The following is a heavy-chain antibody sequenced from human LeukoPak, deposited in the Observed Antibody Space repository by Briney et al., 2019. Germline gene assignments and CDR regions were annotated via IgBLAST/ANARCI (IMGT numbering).Heavy chain of an antibody. CDR2: VYPSGST. V-gene: IGHV4-59*08. Sequence: SETLSLTCTVSGGSISSYYWSWIRQPPGKGLEWIGYVYPSGSTNYNPSVKSRVTISVDTSKNQFSLKLNSVTAADTAVYYRGRHQLYCRGASRYPDWFDPWGQGILVTVSS. CDR1: GGSISSYY. D-gene: IGHD2-15*01. J-gene: IGHJ5*02. CDR3: GRHQLYCRGASRYPDWFDP.